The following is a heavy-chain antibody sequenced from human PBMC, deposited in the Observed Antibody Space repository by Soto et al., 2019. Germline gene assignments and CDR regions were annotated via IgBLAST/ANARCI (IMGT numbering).Heavy chain of an antibody. J-gene: IGHJ4*02. CDR1: GFTFSSYG. D-gene: IGHD1-26*01. Sequence: QVQLVESGGGVVQPGTSLRLSCAASGFTFSSYGMHWVRQAPGKGLEWVAVVTKDGNGQYYADSVKGRFTVCRDNSNNTLSLQMASLRPEDTVFDYWAKDRWEFTRYFDSWGQGTLVTVSS. CDR3: AKDRWEFTRYFDS. V-gene: IGHV3-30*18. CDR2: VTKDGNGQ.